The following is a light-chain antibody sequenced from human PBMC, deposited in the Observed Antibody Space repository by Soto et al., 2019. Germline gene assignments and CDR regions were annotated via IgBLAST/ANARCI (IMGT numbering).Light chain of an antibody. Sequence: EIVLTQSPGTLSLSPGERATLSCRASQSVSSSYLAWYQQKPGQAPRLLIYGASSRATGIPDRFSGSGSGTDFTLTISRLEPEDFAVYYCQQYGSLGRFTFGPGTKVDIK. CDR3: QQYGSLGRFT. CDR1: QSVSSSY. V-gene: IGKV3-20*01. J-gene: IGKJ3*01. CDR2: GAS.